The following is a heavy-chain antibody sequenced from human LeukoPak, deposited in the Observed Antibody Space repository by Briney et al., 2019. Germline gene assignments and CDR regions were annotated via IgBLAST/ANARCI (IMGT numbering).Heavy chain of an antibody. D-gene: IGHD3-16*02. CDR2: INHSGST. J-gene: IGHJ4*02. V-gene: IGHV4-34*01. CDR3: ARSYDYLWGSHRYTPTFDS. CDR1: GGSFSGYY. Sequence: SETLSVTCAVYGGSFSGYYWNWIRQAPEKGLEWIGEINHSGSTNYNPSLKSRVTMSVDTSRNQFSLRLSSVTAADTAVYYCARSYDYLWGSHRYTPTFDSWGQGTLVTVSS.